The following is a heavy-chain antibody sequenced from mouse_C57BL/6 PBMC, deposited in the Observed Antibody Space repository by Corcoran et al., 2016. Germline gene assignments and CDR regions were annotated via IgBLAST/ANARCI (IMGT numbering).Heavy chain of an antibody. J-gene: IGHJ4*01. V-gene: IGHV1-26*01. CDR1: GYTFTDYY. D-gene: IGHD2-5*01. CDR2: INPKNGGT. CDR3: ARDYSNYYAMDY. Sequence: EVQLQQSGPELVKPGASVKISCKASGYTFTDYYMNWVKQSHGKSLEWIGDINPKNGGTSYNQKFKGKATLTVDKSSSTAYMELRSLTSEDSAVYYCARDYSNYYAMDYWGQGTSVTVSS.